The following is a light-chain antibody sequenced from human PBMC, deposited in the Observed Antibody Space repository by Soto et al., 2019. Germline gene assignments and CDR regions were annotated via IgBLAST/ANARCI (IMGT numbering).Light chain of an antibody. CDR3: LQYDILALP. V-gene: IGKV1-12*01. CDR2: AAS. CDR1: QDIGGR. J-gene: IGKJ4*01. Sequence: VQMTQSPSSVSALIGDRITITCLASQDIGGRLAWVQQKPGKAPQYLIQAASILQSGVPSRFSGSGSGTEFILTINNLQPEDFASYFCLQYDILALPFGG.